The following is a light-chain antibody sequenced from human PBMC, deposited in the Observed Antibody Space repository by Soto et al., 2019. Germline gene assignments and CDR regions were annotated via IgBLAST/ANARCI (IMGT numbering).Light chain of an antibody. CDR2: GSS. CDR1: QSVSSSY. CDR3: QQYGSSPPWT. V-gene: IGKV3-20*01. Sequence: EIVLTQSPGTLSLSPGERATLSCRASQSVSSSYLAWYQQKPGQAPRLLIYGSSSTATGIPDRFSGSGSGTDFTLTISRLEPEDFVVYYCQQYGSSPPWTCGQGTKVEIK. J-gene: IGKJ1*01.